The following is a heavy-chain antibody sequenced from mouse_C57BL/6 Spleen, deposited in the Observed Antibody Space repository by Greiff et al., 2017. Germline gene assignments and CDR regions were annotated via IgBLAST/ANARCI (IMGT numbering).Heavy chain of an antibody. CDR2: IDPSDSYT. D-gene: IGHD2-1*01. J-gene: IGHJ2*01. V-gene: IGHV1-69*01. CDR1: GYTFTSYW. CDR3: ASYGNSFDY. Sequence: QVQLQQPGAELVMPGASVKLSCKASGYTFTSYWMHWVKQRPGQGLEWIGEIDPSDSYTNYNQKFKGKSTLTVDKSSSTASMQLSSLTSEDSAVYYCASYGNSFDYWGQGTTLTVSS.